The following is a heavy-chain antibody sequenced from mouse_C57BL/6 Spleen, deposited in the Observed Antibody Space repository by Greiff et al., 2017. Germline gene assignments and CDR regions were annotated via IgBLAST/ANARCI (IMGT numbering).Heavy chain of an antibody. Sequence: QVQLQQSGPELVKPGASVKFSCKASGYAFSSSWMNWVKQRPGKGLEWIGRIYPGDGDTNYNGKFKGKATLTADKSSSTAYLQLSSLTSEDSAVYFCARRVVVADYAMDYWGQGTSVTVSS. V-gene: IGHV1-82*01. D-gene: IGHD1-1*01. J-gene: IGHJ4*01. CDR1: GYAFSSSW. CDR2: IYPGDGDT. CDR3: ARRVVVADYAMDY.